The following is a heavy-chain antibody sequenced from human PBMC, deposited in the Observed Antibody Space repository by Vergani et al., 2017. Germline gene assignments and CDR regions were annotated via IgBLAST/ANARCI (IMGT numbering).Heavy chain of an antibody. CDR3: ARARRGPXRAAAGMSNNWFDP. V-gene: IGHV1-2*02. CDR1: GYTFTGYY. CDR2: INPNSGGT. Sequence: QVQLVQSGAEVKKPGASVQVSCKASGYTFTGYYMHWVRQAPGQGLEWMGWINPNSGGTNYAQKFQGRVTMTRDTSISPAYMELSRLRSDDTAVYYCARARRGPXRAAAGMSNNWFDPWGQGTLVTVSS. J-gene: IGHJ5*02. D-gene: IGHD6-13*01.